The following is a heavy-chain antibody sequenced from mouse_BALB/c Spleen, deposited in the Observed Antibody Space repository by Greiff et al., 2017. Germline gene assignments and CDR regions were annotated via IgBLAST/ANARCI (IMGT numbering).Heavy chain of an antibody. CDR3: ARHERGIKAMDY. CDR1: GFTFSSYG. D-gene: IGHD1-3*01. Sequence: EVMLVESGGDLVKPGGSLKLSCAASGFTFSSYGMSWVRQTPDKRLEWVATISSGGSYTYYPDSVKGRFTISRDNAKNTLYLQMSSLKSEDTAMYYCARHERGIKAMDYWGQGTSVTVSS. CDR2: ISSGGSYT. J-gene: IGHJ4*01. V-gene: IGHV5-6*01.